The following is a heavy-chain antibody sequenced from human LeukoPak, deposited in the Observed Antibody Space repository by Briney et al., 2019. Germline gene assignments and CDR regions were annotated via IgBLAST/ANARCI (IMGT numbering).Heavy chain of an antibody. CDR2: IYYSGST. CDR3: ARHRKLGEINY. CDR1: GGSLSNYY. D-gene: IGHD7-27*01. Sequence: SETLSLTCTVPGGSLSNYYWSWIRQPPGKGLEWIGYIYYSGSTNYNPSLKSRVTISVDTSKNQFSLKLSSVTAADTAVYYCARHRKLGEINYWGQGTLVTVSS. J-gene: IGHJ4*02. V-gene: IGHV4-59*08.